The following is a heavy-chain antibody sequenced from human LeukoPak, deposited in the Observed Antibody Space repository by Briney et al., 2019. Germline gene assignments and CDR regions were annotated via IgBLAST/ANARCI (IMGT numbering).Heavy chain of an antibody. J-gene: IGHJ3*02. V-gene: IGHV1-46*01. CDR1: GYTFGNYY. D-gene: IGHD1-26*01. CDR3: ARKWGDAFHI. Sequence: ASVKVSCKAAGYTFGNYYMHWVRQAPGQGLEWMGIINPSGGGTTYAQKFQGRVTMNTDSPTSTAYMELSSLRSEDTAVYYCARKWGDAFHIWGQGTMVIVSS. CDR2: INPSGGGT.